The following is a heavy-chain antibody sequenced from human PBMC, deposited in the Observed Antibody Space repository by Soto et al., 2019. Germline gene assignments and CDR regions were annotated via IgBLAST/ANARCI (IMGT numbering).Heavy chain of an antibody. J-gene: IGHJ4*02. D-gene: IGHD5-12*01. CDR2: IVVGNGNT. CDR1: GFTFSTST. CDR3: ANASAGYTCGFDS. V-gene: IGHV1-58*01. Sequence: SVKVSCKASGFTFSTSTVQWVRQTRGHRLEWIGWIVVGNGNTNFAQNLRQRVTFSRDMSTSTVFMELGSLRSDDTAMYYCANASAGYTCGFDSWGQ.